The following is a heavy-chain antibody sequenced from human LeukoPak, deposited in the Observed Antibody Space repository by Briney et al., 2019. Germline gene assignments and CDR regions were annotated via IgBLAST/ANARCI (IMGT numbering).Heavy chain of an antibody. V-gene: IGHV4-34*01. CDR2: INHSGST. CDR3: ARGDGIAGTQGRLDY. J-gene: IGHJ4*02. CDR1: GGSFSGYY. D-gene: IGHD1-20*01. Sequence: PSETLSLTCAVYGGSFSGYYWSWIRQPPGKGLEWIGEINHSGSTNYNPSLKSRVNISVDTSKNQFSLKLGSVTAADTAVYYCARGDGIAGTQGRLDYWGQGTLVTVSS.